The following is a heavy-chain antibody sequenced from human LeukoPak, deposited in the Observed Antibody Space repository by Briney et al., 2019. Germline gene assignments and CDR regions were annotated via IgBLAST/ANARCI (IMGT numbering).Heavy chain of an antibody. Sequence: SETLSLTCSVSGASISNYYWGWIRQAPGKGLEWIGYIYYSGNTNTYNPSLKSRATISLYTSRKSFSLELRSVTAADTAVYYCARGGSYGAYLDYWGQEALVIVSS. CDR1: GASISNYY. J-gene: IGHJ4*02. CDR2: IYYSGNT. V-gene: IGHV4-59*01. CDR3: ARGGSYGAYLDY. D-gene: IGHD1-26*01.